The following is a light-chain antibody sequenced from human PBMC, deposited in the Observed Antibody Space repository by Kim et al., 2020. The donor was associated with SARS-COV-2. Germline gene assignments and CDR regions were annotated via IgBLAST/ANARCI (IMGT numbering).Light chain of an antibody. CDR3: QQYNDWPALT. J-gene: IGKJ4*01. CDR1: QSISRY. CDR2: SAS. Sequence: VSPGERATLSCRASQSISRYLAWYQHKPGQAPRLLIYSASTRATGVPARFSGSGSGTEFTLTISSLQSEDFAIYYCQQYNDWPALTFGGGTKLEIK. V-gene: IGKV3-15*01.